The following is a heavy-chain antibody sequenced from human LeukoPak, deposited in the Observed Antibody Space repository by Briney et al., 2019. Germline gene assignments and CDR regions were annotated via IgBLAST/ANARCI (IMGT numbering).Heavy chain of an antibody. CDR2: ISSFSGTI. Sequence: GGSLRLSCVASRITFSSYSMNWVRQAPGKGLEWVSYISSFSGTINYADSVKGRFTISRDNAKNSLYLRMNSLRAEDTAVYYCARDQGGVGYWGQGTLVTVSS. CDR1: RITFSSYS. V-gene: IGHV3-48*01. D-gene: IGHD3-16*01. J-gene: IGHJ4*02. CDR3: ARDQGGVGY.